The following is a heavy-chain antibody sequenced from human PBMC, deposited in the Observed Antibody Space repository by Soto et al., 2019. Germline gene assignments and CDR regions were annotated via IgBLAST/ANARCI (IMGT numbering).Heavy chain of an antibody. Sequence: QVQLQESGPGLVKPSQTLSLTCTVSGGSISSGGYYWSWIRQHPGKGLECIGYIYYSGSTYYNPSRKRRVTISVDTSKNQFSLKLSSVTAADPAGYYCATTPYSGSYYNFDYWGQGTLVTVSS. CDR1: GGSISSGGYY. J-gene: IGHJ4*02. D-gene: IGHD1-26*01. CDR3: ATTPYSGSYYNFDY. CDR2: IYYSGST. V-gene: IGHV4-31*03.